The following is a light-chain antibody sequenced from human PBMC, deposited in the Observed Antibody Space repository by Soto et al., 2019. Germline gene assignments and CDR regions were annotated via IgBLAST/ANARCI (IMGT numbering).Light chain of an antibody. CDR3: QQYNNWPPVRT. Sequence: EIVMTQSPDTLSVSPGEGGTLSCRASQSVSRNVAWYQQKPGQAPRLLIYGGSTRVTGIPARFSGSGSGTEFTLTISRLQSEDFAVYYCQQYNNWPPVRTFGQGNKVEIK. V-gene: IGKV3-15*01. J-gene: IGKJ1*01. CDR1: QSVSRN. CDR2: GGS.